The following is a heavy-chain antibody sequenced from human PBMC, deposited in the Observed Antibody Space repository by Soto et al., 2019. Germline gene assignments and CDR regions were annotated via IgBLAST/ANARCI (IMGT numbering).Heavy chain of an antibody. J-gene: IGHJ4*02. V-gene: IGHV2-5*01. D-gene: IGHD4-17*01. CDR1: GFSLSTSGVG. Sequence: SGPTLVNPTQTLTLTCTFSGFSLSTSGVGVGWIRQPPGKALEWLGLVYWNDDRRFRPSLKSRLTITKDTPKNQVVRTMTNMAPADTATYYCAHRRPTATAISGPSAFDFWGQGTLVTVSS. CDR2: VYWNDDR. CDR3: AHRRPTATAISGPSAFDF.